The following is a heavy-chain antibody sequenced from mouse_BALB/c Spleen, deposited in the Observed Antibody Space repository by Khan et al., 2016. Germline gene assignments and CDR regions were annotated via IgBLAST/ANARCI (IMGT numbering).Heavy chain of an antibody. CDR1: GFSLTSYG. CDR3: ARWFYY. CDR2: IWDGGRT. Sequence: QVQLKESGPGLVAPSQSLYITCTVSGFSLTSYGVHWVRQPPGKGMEWMGVIWDGGRTNYNSDLMSRLSISKDKSKSKDFLKMNSLQTDDTAMYYFARWFYYWGQGTTLTVSS. J-gene: IGHJ2*01. V-gene: IGHV2-9*02.